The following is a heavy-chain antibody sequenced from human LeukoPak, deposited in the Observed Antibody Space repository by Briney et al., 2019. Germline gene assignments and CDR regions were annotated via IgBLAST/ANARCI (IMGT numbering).Heavy chain of an antibody. V-gene: IGHV4-59*08. CDR3: AKSLVGGTLWFDP. Sequence: SETLSLTCTVSGASISSYYWSWIRQPPGKGVKWIGNIYYSGSTNYNPSLKSRVTISVDTSKNQFSLKLSSVTAADTAVYYCAKSLVGGTLWFDPWGQGTLVTVSS. D-gene: IGHD1-26*01. CDR2: IYYSGST. J-gene: IGHJ5*02. CDR1: GASISSYY.